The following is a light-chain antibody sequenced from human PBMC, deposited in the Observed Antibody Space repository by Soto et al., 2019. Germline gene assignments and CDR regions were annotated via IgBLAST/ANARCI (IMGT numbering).Light chain of an antibody. Sequence: EIVMTQSPATLSVSPGERATLSCRASQSIGSSLAWYQQKPGQAPRLLLYGASTRATGIPARFSGSGSGTEFTLTISSLQSEDFAVYYCQQYSNWPLFGQGTKVDIK. V-gene: IGKV3-15*01. CDR1: QSIGSS. CDR2: GAS. J-gene: IGKJ1*01. CDR3: QQYSNWPL.